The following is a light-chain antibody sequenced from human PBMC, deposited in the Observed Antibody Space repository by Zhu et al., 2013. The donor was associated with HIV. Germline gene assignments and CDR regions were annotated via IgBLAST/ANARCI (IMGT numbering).Light chain of an antibody. CDR3: SSYTSRSTLV. J-gene: IGLJ2*01. CDR1: SSDIGGYNF. CDR2: EVT. Sequence: QSALTQPASVSGSPGQSITISCTGTSSDIGGYNFVSWYQQHPGKVPKLMISEVTNRPSGVSNRFSGSKSGNTASLTISGLQAEDEAVYYCSSYTSRSTLVFGGGTKLTVL. V-gene: IGLV2-14*01.